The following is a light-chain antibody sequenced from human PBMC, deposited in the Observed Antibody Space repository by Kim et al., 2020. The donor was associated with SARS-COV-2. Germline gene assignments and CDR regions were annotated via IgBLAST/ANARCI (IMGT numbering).Light chain of an antibody. CDR2: DVN. CDR1: RSDVGGYKY. Sequence: QSALTQPRSVSGSPGQSVTISCTGTRSDVGGYKYASWYQHHPDKAPKLIIYDVNERPSGVPDRFSGSKSGNTASLTISDLRTEDEAYYSCCSYAGSSTFVFGGGTQLTVL. V-gene: IGLV2-11*01. CDR3: CSYAGSSTFV. J-gene: IGLJ2*01.